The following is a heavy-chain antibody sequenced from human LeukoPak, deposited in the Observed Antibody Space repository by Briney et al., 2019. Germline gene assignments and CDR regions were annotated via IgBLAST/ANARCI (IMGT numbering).Heavy chain of an antibody. J-gene: IGHJ3*02. CDR1: GGSISSYY. D-gene: IGHD4/OR15-4a*01. CDR3: ARGAHSAFDI. Sequence: SETLSLTCTVSGGSISSYYWSWIRQPPGKGLEWIGYIYYSGSTYYNPSLKSRVTISVDTSKNQFSLKLSSVTAADTAVYYCARGAHSAFDIWGQGTMVTVSS. V-gene: IGHV4-59*06. CDR2: IYYSGST.